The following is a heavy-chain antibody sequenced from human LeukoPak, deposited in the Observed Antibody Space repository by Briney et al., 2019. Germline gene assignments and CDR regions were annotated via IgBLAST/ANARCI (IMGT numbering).Heavy chain of an antibody. J-gene: IGHJ4*02. CDR3: ARETNYYYDSSGYYYSFDY. V-gene: IGHV4-61*02. Sequence: PSETLSLTCTVSGGSISSGSYYWSWIRQPAGKGLEWIGRIYTSGSTNYNPSLKSRVTISVDTSKNQFSLKLSSVTAADTAVYYCARETNYYYDSSGYYYSFDYWGQGTLVTVSS. CDR2: IYTSGST. CDR1: GGSISSGSYY. D-gene: IGHD3-22*01.